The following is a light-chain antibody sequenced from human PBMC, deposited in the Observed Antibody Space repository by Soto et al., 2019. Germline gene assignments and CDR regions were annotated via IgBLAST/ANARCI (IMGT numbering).Light chain of an antibody. CDR2: GAS. J-gene: IGKJ3*01. CDR1: QGIINY. Sequence: IQLTQSPSSLSASVGDRVTITCRASQGIINYLAWYQQKPGKAPKLLIYGASTWQSGVPSRFGGSGSGTDVTLTVSSLQPEDFATYYCQQLFIYPPTFGPGTNVDIK. V-gene: IGKV1-9*01. CDR3: QQLFIYPPT.